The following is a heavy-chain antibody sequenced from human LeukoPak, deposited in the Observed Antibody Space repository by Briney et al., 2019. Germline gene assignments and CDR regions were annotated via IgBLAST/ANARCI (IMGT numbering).Heavy chain of an antibody. CDR3: AKEKGVIIAVAGTD. CDR2: ISGSGGST. Sequence: PGGSLRLSCAASGFTFSSYALSWVRQAPGKGLEWVSAISGSGGSTYYADSVKGRFTISRDNSKNTLYLQMNSLRAEDTAVYYCAKEKGVIIAVAGTDWGQGTLFTVSS. D-gene: IGHD6-19*01. J-gene: IGHJ4*02. CDR1: GFTFSSYA. V-gene: IGHV3-23*01.